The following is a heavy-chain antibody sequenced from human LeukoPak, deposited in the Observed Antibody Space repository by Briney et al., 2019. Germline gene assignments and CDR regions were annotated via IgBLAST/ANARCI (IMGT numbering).Heavy chain of an antibody. CDR1: GGSISSYY. CDR2: IYYSGST. J-gene: IGHJ4*02. CDR3: ARSQSSGWYSSDF. Sequence: PSETLSLTCTVSGGSISSYYWSWIRQPPGKGLEWIGYIYYSGSTNYNPSLKSRVTISVDTSKNQFSLKLSSVIAADTAVYYCARSQSSGWYSSDFWGQGTLVTVSS. V-gene: IGHV4-59*01. D-gene: IGHD6-19*01.